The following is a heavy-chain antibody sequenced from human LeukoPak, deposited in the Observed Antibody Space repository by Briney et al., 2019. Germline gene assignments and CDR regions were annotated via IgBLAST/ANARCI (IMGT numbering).Heavy chain of an antibody. J-gene: IGHJ6*04. CDR2: ISYDGSNK. CDR3: ADLCITMIGGV. CDR1: GFTFSSYA. Sequence: GGSLRLSCAASGFTFSSYAMHWGGQAPGKGREWGAVISYDGSNKYYADSVKGRFTISRDNTKNTLYLQMNSLTAADTSVYYCADLCITMIGGVWGKGTTVTISS. V-gene: IGHV3-30*04. D-gene: IGHD3-10*02.